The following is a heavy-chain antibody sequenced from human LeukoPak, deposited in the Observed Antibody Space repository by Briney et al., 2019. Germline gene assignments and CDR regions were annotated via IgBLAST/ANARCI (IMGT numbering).Heavy chain of an antibody. V-gene: IGHV7-4-1*02. CDR3: AREWRGLVATTQFMTYYYYMDV. CDR1: GYTFTGYY. CDR2: INTNTGNP. D-gene: IGHD5-12*01. J-gene: IGHJ6*03. Sequence: ASVKVSCKASGYTFTGYYMHWVRQAPGQGLEWMGWINTNTGNPTYAQGFTGRFVFSLDTSVSTAYLQISSLKAEDTAVYYCAREWRGLVATTQFMTYYYYMDVWGKGTTVTVSS.